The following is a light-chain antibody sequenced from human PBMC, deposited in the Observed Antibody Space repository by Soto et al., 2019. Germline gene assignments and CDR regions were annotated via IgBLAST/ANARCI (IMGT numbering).Light chain of an antibody. V-gene: IGKV3-11*02. CDR3: LQRNDWPWT. J-gene: IGKJ1*01. CDR2: DAP. Sequence: ILLTQSPATPSLSPGERATLSCSASQSVSSYLPWYQQKPGHTARLLIYDAPHRATGIPARFGGSGSGRDFTLSISGLEPEDFAVYYCLQRNDWPWTFGQGTKVDIK. CDR1: QSVSSY.